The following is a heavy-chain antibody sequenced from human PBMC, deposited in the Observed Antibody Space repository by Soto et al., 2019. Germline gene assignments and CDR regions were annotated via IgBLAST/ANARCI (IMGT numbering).Heavy chain of an antibody. J-gene: IGHJ5*02. Sequence: SETLSLTCAVSGGSISSSNWWSWVRQPPGKGLEWIGYIYHSGSTCYNPSLKSRVTISVDRSKNQFSLKLSSVTAADTAVYYCSRVPGPWGQGTLVTVSS. CDR2: IYHSGST. CDR3: SRVPGP. V-gene: IGHV4-4*02. CDR1: GGSISSSNW.